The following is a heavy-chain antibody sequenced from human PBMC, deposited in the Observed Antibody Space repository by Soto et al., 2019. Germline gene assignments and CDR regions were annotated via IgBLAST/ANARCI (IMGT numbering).Heavy chain of an antibody. CDR3: ARHDGFSSGWIFDY. J-gene: IGHJ4*01. V-gene: IGHV4-39*01. CDR2: IYYSENT. D-gene: IGHD6-19*01. CDR1: GGSISSRSYS. Sequence: SETLSLTCSVSGGSISSRSYSWGWIRQPPGKGLEWIGTIYYSENTYSNPSLKSRVTISVDTSNNQLSLKLRSVTAADTAVYYCARHDGFSSGWIFDYWGHGTLVTVSS.